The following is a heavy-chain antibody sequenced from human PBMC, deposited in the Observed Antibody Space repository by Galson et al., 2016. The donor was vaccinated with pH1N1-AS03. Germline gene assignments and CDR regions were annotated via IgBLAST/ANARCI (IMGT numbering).Heavy chain of an antibody. CDR1: GYTFTNFG. CDR2: ISAYSGNT. D-gene: IGHD4/OR15-4a*01. Sequence: SVKVSCKASGYTFTNFGVIWVRQAPGQGLEWVGWISAYSGNTNYAQSLQGRVSMTTDPSTNTVYMELTRLTTDDTAIYYCARELRSDFGNNFVAGGQFGRYWDQGTLVTVSS. J-gene: IGHJ4*02. CDR3: ARELRSDFGNNFVAGGQFGRY. V-gene: IGHV1-18*01.